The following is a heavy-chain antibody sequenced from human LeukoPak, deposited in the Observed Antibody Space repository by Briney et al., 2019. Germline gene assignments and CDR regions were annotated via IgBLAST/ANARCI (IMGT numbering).Heavy chain of an antibody. Sequence: SETLSLTCTVSGGSISTYYWSWIRQPPGKGLEWIGYIYSSGSTNYNPSLKSRVTISVDTSKNQFSLKLSSVTAADTAVYYCARLTITVTTVDYWGQGTLVTVSS. CDR2: IYSSGST. V-gene: IGHV4-59*08. CDR1: GGSISTYY. J-gene: IGHJ4*02. CDR3: ARLTITVTTVDY. D-gene: IGHD4-17*01.